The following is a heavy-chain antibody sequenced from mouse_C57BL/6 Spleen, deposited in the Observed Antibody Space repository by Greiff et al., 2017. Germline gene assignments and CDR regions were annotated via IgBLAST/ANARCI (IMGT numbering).Heavy chain of an antibody. V-gene: IGHV1-20*01. CDR2: INPYNGDT. D-gene: IGHD2-4*01. CDR3: ARPYDYDDGAWFAY. Sequence: VQLQQSGPELVKPGDSVKISCKASGYSFTGYFMNWVMQSHGKSLEWIGRINPYNGDTFYNQKFKGKATLTVDKSSSTAHMELRSLTSEDSAVYYCARPYDYDDGAWFAYWGQGTLVTVSA. CDR1: GYSFTGYF. J-gene: IGHJ3*01.